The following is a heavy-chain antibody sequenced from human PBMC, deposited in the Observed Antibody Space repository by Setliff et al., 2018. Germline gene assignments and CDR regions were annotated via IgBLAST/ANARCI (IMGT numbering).Heavy chain of an antibody. CDR2: IGHTGSI. V-gene: IGHV4-38-2*02. CDR3: ARDLGHGADSDH. J-gene: IGHJ5*02. D-gene: IGHD2-21*02. CDR1: GYSISSGYI. Sequence: SETLSLTCTVSGYSISSGYIWGWIRQPPGKGLEWVGNIGHTGSINYNPSLKSRLTISRDTSKNQVSLKLNSVTATDTAVYYCARDLGHGADSDHWGQGIQVTVSS.